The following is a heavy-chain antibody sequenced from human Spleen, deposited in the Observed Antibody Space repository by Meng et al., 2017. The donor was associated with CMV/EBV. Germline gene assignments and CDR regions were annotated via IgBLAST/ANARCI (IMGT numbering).Heavy chain of an antibody. CDR1: GDSISNAEYY. CDR3: ARAPFSYYAVT. D-gene: IGHD3-10*01. J-gene: IGHJ5*02. CDR2: IYYTGST. V-gene: IGHV4-30-4*08. Sequence: CTGSGDSISNAEYYWSWIRQPPGKGLEWIGYIYYTGSTHYNPSLKSRVTISVDTSKNQFSLKLRSVTAADTAVYYCARAPFSYYAVTWGQGTLVTVSS.